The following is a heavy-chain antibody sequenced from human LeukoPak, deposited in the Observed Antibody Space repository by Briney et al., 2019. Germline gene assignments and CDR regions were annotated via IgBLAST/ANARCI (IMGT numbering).Heavy chain of an antibody. Sequence: PSETLSLTCTVSGGSISSSSYYWGWIRQPPGKGLEWIGSIYYSGSTYYNPSLKSRVTISVDTSKNQFSLKLSSVTAADTAVYYCAREVARGYSYGNSFDIWGQGTMVTVSS. D-gene: IGHD5-18*01. CDR3: AREVARGYSYGNSFDI. V-gene: IGHV4-39*02. CDR2: IYYSGST. J-gene: IGHJ3*02. CDR1: GGSISSSSYY.